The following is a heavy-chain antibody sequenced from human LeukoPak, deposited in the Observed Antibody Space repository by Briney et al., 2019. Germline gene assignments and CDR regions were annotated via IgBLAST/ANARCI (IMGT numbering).Heavy chain of an antibody. CDR1: GFTFGDYA. V-gene: IGHV3-49*03. CDR2: IRSKAYGGTT. J-gene: IGHJ5*02. Sequence: GGSLRLSCTASGFTFGDYAMSWFRQAPGKGLEWVGFIRSKAYGGTTEYAASVKGRFTISRDDSKSIAYLQMNSLKTEDTAVYYCTRDSVLRVWYRPSWFDPWGQGTLVTVSS. CDR3: TRDSVLRVWYRPSWFDP. D-gene: IGHD6-13*01.